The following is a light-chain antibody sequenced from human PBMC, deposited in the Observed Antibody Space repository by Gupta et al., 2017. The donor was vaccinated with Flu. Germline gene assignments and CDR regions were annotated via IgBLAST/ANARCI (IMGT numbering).Light chain of an antibody. CDR1: QSISSW. J-gene: IGKJ1*01. CDR2: KAS. V-gene: IGKV1-5*03. CDR3: QQYNSYSQT. Sequence: PSTLSASVGDRVTITCRASQSISSWLAWYQQKPGKAPKLLIYKASSLESGVPSRFSVSGSGTEFTLTISSLQPDDFATYYCQQYNSYSQTFGQGTKVEIK.